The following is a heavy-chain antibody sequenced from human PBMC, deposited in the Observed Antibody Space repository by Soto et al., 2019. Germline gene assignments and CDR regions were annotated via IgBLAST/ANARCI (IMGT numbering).Heavy chain of an antibody. J-gene: IGHJ6*02. CDR3: AKDQGYSSSWRYYYYGMDV. D-gene: IGHD6-13*01. Sequence: WGSLRLSCAASGFTFRSYAMSWVRQAPGKGLEWVSAISGSGGSTYYADSVKGRFTISRDNSKNTLYLQMNSLRAEDTAVYYCAKDQGYSSSWRYYYYGMDVWGQGTTVTVS. CDR2: ISGSGGST. CDR1: GFTFRSYA. V-gene: IGHV3-23*01.